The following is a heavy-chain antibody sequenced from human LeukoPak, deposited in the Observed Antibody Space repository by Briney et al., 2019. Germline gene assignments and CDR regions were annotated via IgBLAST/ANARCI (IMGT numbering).Heavy chain of an antibody. D-gene: IGHD2-15*01. CDR2: IYYSGST. Sequence: PSETLSLTCTVFGGPFSSGDYYWSWLRQPPGKGLEWIGYIYYSGSTFYNPSLKSRVTISLDTSKSQFSLKLSSVSAADTAVYYCARSEGYAFDPWGQGTLVTVSS. V-gene: IGHV4-30-4*01. J-gene: IGHJ5*02. CDR1: GGPFSSGDYY. CDR3: ARSEGYAFDP.